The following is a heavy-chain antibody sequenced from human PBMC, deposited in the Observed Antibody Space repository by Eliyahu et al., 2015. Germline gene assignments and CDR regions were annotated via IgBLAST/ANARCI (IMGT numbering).Heavy chain of an antibody. J-gene: IGHJ5*01. CDR2: NHTSGGT. CDR1: GGSISXGSYY. CDR3: AREVPAQIAAGFDP. V-gene: IGHV4-61*02. Sequence: QVQLQESGPGLVTPSQTLSLTCTVSGGSISXGSYYWTWMRQPAGKGLYWIGRNHTSGGTNYNPSLRSRVTISVDASKNQFSLRLSSVTVADTAVYYCAREVPAQIAAGFDPWGQGTLVTVSS. D-gene: IGHD6-25*01.